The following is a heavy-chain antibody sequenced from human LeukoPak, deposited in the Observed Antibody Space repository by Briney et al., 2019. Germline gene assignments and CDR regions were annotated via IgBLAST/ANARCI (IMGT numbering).Heavy chain of an antibody. CDR2: IKQDGSEK. V-gene: IGHV3-7*01. CDR1: GFTFSSYS. Sequence: PGGSLRLSCAASGFTFSSYSMNWVRQAPGKGLEWVANIKQDGSEKYYVDSVKGRFTISRDNAKNSLYLQMNSLRAEDTAVYYCARPRTPYTPLRAFDFWGQGTMVTVSS. J-gene: IGHJ3*01. D-gene: IGHD2-2*02. CDR3: ARPRTPYTPLRAFDF.